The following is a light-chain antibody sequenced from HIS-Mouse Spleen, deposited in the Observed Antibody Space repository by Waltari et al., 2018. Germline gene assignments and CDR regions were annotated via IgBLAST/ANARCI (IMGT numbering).Light chain of an antibody. CDR3: CSYAGSSTFYV. J-gene: IGLJ1*01. CDR1: SSAVGSYNL. Sequence: QSALTQPASVSGSPGQSITIPCPGTSSAVGSYNLVSWYQQHPGKAPKLMIDEGSTRPSGVSNRFSGSKSGNTASLTISGLQAEDEADDYCCSYAGSSTFYVFGTGTKVTVL. V-gene: IGLV2-23*03. CDR2: EGS.